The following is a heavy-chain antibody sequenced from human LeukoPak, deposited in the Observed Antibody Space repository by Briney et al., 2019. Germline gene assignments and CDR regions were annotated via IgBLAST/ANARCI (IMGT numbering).Heavy chain of an antibody. CDR3: ARAGVSGSYYPYYFDY. J-gene: IGHJ4*02. Sequence: ASVKVSCKASGYTFTGYYMHWVRQAPGQGLEWMGWINPNSGGTNYAQKFQGRVTMTRDTSISTAYMELSRLRSDDTAVYYCARAGVSGSYYPYYFDYWGQGTLVTVSS. V-gene: IGHV1-2*02. D-gene: IGHD3-10*01. CDR1: GYTFTGYY. CDR2: INPNSGGT.